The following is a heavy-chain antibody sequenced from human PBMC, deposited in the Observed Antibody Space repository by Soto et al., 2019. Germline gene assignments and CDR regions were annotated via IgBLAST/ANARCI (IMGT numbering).Heavy chain of an antibody. Sequence: EVQLVESGGGLVKPGGSLRLSCAASGFTFSSYSMNWVRQAPGKWLEWVSSISSSSSYIYYADSVRGRFTISRDNAKNSLYLQMNSLRAEDTAVYYCARDRDGDYVFDYWGQGTLVTVSS. D-gene: IGHD4-17*01. J-gene: IGHJ4*02. CDR2: ISSSSSYI. V-gene: IGHV3-21*01. CDR3: ARDRDGDYVFDY. CDR1: GFTFSSYS.